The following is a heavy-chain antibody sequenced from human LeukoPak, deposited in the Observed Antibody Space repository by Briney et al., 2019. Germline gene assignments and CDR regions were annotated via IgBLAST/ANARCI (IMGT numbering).Heavy chain of an antibody. Sequence: SQTLSLTCTVSGGSISSGGYYWSWIRQHPGKGLEWIGYIDYSGTTYYNPSLKSRVTISVDTSKNHFSLKLSSVTAADTAVYDCARSGAQPVGFDYWGQGTLVTVSS. CDR1: GGSISSGGYY. J-gene: IGHJ4*02. CDR3: ARSGAQPVGFDY. V-gene: IGHV4-31*03. CDR2: IDYSGTT. D-gene: IGHD6-13*01.